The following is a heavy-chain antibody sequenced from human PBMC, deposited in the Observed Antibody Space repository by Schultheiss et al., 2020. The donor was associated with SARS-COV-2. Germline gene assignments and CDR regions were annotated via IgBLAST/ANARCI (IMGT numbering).Heavy chain of an antibody. Sequence: SQTLSLTCTVSGGSISSYYWSWIRQPPGKGLEWIGYIYYSGSTNYNPSLMSRVTISVDTSKNQFSLKLSSVTAADTAVYYCASLTEYSSSSNRYYYYGMDVWGQGTTVTVSS. CDR2: IYYSGST. V-gene: IGHV4-59*08. J-gene: IGHJ6*02. CDR3: ASLTEYSSSSNRYYYYGMDV. D-gene: IGHD6-6*01. CDR1: GGSISSYY.